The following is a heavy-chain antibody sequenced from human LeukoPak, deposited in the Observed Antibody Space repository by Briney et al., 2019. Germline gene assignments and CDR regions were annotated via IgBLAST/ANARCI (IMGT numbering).Heavy chain of an antibody. CDR2: INSDGSST. CDR3: ARAVYYSNYLGY. Sequence: GGSLRLSCAASGFTFSSHWMHWVRQGPGKGLVWVSRINSDGSSTNYADSVKGRFTISRDNAKNTLYLQMNSLRAEDTAMYYCARAVYYSNYLGYWGQGTLVTVSS. D-gene: IGHD3-10*01. V-gene: IGHV3-74*01. CDR1: GFTFSSHW. J-gene: IGHJ4*01.